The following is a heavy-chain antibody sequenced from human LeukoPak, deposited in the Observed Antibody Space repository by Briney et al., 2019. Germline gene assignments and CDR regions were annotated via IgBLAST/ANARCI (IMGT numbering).Heavy chain of an antibody. Sequence: GRSLRLSCAASGFTFDDYAMHWVRQAPGKGLEWVSGISWNSGSIGYADSVKGRFTISRDNAKNSLYLQMNSLRAEDTALYYCAKGGFWSGYSKSYYYMDVWGKGTTVTVSS. J-gene: IGHJ6*03. D-gene: IGHD3-3*01. CDR3: AKGGFWSGYSKSYYYMDV. CDR1: GFTFDDYA. V-gene: IGHV3-9*01. CDR2: ISWNSGSI.